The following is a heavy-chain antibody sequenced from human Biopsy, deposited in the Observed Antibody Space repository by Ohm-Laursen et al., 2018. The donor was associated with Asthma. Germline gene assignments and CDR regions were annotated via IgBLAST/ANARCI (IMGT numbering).Heavy chain of an antibody. Sequence: GQTLSLTCAASGFTFSSYAMSWVRQAPGKGLEWVSLIYSGDNTYYADSVKGRFTISRDHSKLYLQMNNLRAEDTAVYHCARISRLGYNSLDYGMDVWGQGTTVTVSS. J-gene: IGHJ6*02. V-gene: IGHV3-53*01. CDR3: ARISRLGYNSLDYGMDV. CDR2: IYSGDNT. D-gene: IGHD5-24*01. CDR1: GFTFSSYA.